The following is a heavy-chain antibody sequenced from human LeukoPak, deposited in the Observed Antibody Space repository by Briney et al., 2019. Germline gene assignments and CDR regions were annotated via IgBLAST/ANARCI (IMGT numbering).Heavy chain of an antibody. Sequence: PGGSLRLSCAASGFTFSSYGMHWVRQAPGKGLEWVAVISYDGSNKYYADSVKGRFTISRDNSKNTLYLQMNSLRAEDTAVYYCAREGIVGATNSLDHWGQGTLVTVSS. CDR1: GFTFSSYG. V-gene: IGHV3-30*03. CDR3: AREGIVGATNSLDH. D-gene: IGHD1-26*01. J-gene: IGHJ4*02. CDR2: ISYDGSNK.